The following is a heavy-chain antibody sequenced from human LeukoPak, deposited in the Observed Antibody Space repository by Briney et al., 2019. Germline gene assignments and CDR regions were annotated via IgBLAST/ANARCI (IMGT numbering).Heavy chain of an antibody. J-gene: IGHJ4*02. V-gene: IGHV4-38-2*02. D-gene: IGHD6-6*01. Sequence: SETLSLTCTVSGYSISSGYYWGWIRQPPGKGLEWIGSIYHSGSTYYNPSLKSRVTISVDTSKNQFSLKLSSVTAADTAVYYCARGRYHAARLTRGFDYWGQGTLVTVSS. CDR1: GYSISSGYY. CDR2: IYHSGST. CDR3: ARGRYHAARLTRGFDY.